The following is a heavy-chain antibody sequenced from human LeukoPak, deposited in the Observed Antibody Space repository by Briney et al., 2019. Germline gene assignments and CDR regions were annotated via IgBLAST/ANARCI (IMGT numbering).Heavy chain of an antibody. V-gene: IGHV4-59*08. CDR1: GGSISSYY. CDR2: IYYSGST. J-gene: IGHJ4*02. CDR3: ARHQGHDFYDSSGYYSFDY. Sequence: SETLSLTCTVSGGSISSYYWSWIRQTPGKGLEWIGYIYYSGSTNYNPSLKSRVTISVGTSKNQFSLKLSSVTAADTAVYFCARHQGHDFYDSSGYYSFDYWGQGTLVTVSS. D-gene: IGHD3-22*01.